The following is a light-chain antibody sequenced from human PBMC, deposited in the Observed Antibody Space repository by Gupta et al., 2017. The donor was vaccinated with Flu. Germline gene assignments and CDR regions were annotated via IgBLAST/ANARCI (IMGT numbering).Light chain of an antibody. V-gene: IGLV1-51*02. CDR3: GTWDNSLNFARV. Sequence: QSVLTQPPSVSAAPGQKVTISCSGSTCNIGANHLSWYQQLPGTAPRLLIYENNNRPSGIPGRFSGSKSGTSATLGITELQTGDEADYYCGTWDNSLNFARVFGGGTTLTVL. J-gene: IGLJ3*02. CDR1: TCNIGANH. CDR2: ENN.